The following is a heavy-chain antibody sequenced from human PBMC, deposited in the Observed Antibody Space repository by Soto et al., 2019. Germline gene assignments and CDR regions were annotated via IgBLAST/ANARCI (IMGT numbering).Heavy chain of an antibody. CDR3: AGTRIAVAGTNYYYGMDV. CDR2: IYPGDSDT. V-gene: IGHV5-51*01. CDR1: GYSSTSYW. D-gene: IGHD6-19*01. J-gene: IGHJ6*02. Sequence: GESLKISCKGSGYSSTSYWIGWVRQMPGKGLEWMGIIYPGDSDTRYSPSFQGQVTISADKSISTAYLQWSSLKASDTAMYYCAGTRIAVAGTNYYYGMDVWGQGTTVTVSS.